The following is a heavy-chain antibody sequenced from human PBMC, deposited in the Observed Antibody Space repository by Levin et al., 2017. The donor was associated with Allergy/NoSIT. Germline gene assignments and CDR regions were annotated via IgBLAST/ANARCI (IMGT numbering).Heavy chain of an antibody. D-gene: IGHD3-22*01. CDR1: GASMSVYF. J-gene: IGHJ3*02. CDR2: IYPNGHT. V-gene: IGHV4-59*01. CDR3: ARDRWSYNYDSSGSHLDAFNI. Sequence: SETLSLTCNVSGASMSVYFWNWIRQSPSKGLEWIGYIYPNGHTNYNPSLQSRVTISIDKSKSQFSLEMTSVTAADTAVYYCARDRWSYNYDSSGSHLDAFNIWGQGTLVTVSA.